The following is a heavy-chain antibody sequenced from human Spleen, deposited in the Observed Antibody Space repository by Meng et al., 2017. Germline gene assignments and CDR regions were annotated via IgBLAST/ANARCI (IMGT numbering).Heavy chain of an antibody. CDR3: AKDRLYCSSTSCYSSSDY. V-gene: IGHV4-4*07. CDR2: VSPTGTA. J-gene: IGHJ4*02. Sequence: SETLSLTCDVSGASITTHHWSFVRQPAGKRLEWVGRVSPTGTAKYNPSLDGRVSMTIDTSKRQFSLHMTSVTAADTAVYYCAKDRLYCSSTSCYSSSDYWGQGTLVTVSS. D-gene: IGHD2-2*02. CDR1: GASITTHH.